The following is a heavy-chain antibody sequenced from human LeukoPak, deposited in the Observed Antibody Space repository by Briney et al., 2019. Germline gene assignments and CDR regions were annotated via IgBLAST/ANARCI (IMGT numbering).Heavy chain of an antibody. V-gene: IGHV1-3*01. CDR1: GYTFTNYG. Sequence: ASVKVSCKASGYTFTNYGIIWVRQAPGQGLEWMGWINAGNGNTKYSQKFQGRVTITRDTSASTAYMELSSLRSEDTAVYYCARDHIRDGTGDGYNHWYYYYGMDVWGQGTTVTVSS. CDR3: ARDHIRDGTGDGYNHWYYYYGMDV. CDR2: INAGNGNT. J-gene: IGHJ6*02. D-gene: IGHD5-24*01.